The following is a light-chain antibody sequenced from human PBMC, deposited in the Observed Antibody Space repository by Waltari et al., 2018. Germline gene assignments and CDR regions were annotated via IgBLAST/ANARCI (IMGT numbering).Light chain of an antibody. CDR2: GNN. Sequence: QSVLTQPPSASGTPGQRVTISCSGSTSNIGSNNVNWYQQLPGTAPRLLIFGNNQRPAGVPDRFSGSKSGTSASLAISGLQSEDEADHYCAAWDDSLNGWVFGGGTKLTVL. CDR1: TSNIGSNN. J-gene: IGLJ3*02. V-gene: IGLV1-44*01. CDR3: AAWDDSLNGWV.